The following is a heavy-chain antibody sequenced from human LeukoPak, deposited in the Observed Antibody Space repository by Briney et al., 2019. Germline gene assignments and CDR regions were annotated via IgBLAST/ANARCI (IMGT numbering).Heavy chain of an antibody. CDR2: IYYSGST. J-gene: IGHJ3*02. V-gene: IGHV4-39*01. CDR3: ARSDSGYDWGAFDI. CDR1: GGSISSSSYY. Sequence: SETLSLTCTVSGGSISSSSYYWGWIRQPPGKGLEWIGSIYYSGSTYYNPSLKSRVTISVDTSKNQFSLKLNSVTAADTAVYYCARSDSGYDWGAFDIWGQGTMVTVSS. D-gene: IGHD5-12*01.